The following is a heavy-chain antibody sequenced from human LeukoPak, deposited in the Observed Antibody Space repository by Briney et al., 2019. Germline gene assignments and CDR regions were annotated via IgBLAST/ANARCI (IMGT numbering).Heavy chain of an antibody. V-gene: IGHV3-23*01. CDR1: GFTFSNYG. D-gene: IGHD7-27*01. J-gene: IGHJ4*02. CDR3: GRGHWGLDS. CDR2: ISGSGGYT. Sequence: PGGSLRLSCAASGFTFSNYGMSWVRQAPGKGLEWVSGISGSGGYTYYADSVKGRFTISRDNSKNTLYLQMNSLRAEDTAVYYCGRGHWGLDSWGQGTLVSVSS.